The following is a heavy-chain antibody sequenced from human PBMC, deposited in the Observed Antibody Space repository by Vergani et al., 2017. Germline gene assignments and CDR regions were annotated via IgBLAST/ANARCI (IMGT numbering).Heavy chain of an antibody. J-gene: IGHJ6*02. CDR2: IKSTFDRGTT. Sequence: ELQLVESGGGLVQPGGSLRLSCVASGFSFRNAWMNWVRRTPGKGLEWVGRIKSTFDRGTTDYAAAVKGRFTISRDDSKNTLFLQMNGLKTEDIGVYYCTTDPRYCGDGSCYWLRDHHYYGMDVWVQGTTVTVSS. CDR1: GFSFRNAW. V-gene: IGHV3-15*07. D-gene: IGHD2-21*01. CDR3: TTDPRYCGDGSCYWLRDHHYYGMDV.